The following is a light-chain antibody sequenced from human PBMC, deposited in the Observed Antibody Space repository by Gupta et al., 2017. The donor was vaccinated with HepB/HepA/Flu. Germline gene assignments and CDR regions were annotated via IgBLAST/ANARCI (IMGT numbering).Light chain of an antibody. V-gene: IGKV1-27*01. CDR2: AAS. Sequence: DIQMTQSPSSLSASVGDRVTITCRANQGIINYLAWYQQKPGKVPKLLIYAASNSQAAVTSRFSGSGSGTDFTLTISSLQPEDVATYYCQKNNSAPRTFGQGTKVEIK. J-gene: IGKJ1*01. CDR1: QGIINY. CDR3: QKNNSAPRT.